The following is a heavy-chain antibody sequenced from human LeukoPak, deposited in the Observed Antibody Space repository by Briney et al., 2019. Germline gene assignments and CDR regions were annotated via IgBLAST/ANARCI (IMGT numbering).Heavy chain of an antibody. CDR2: ISYDGSNK. V-gene: IGHV3-30*18. J-gene: IGHJ4*02. CDR1: GFTFGSYG. D-gene: IGHD3-10*01. CDR3: AKDRGGGGDY. Sequence: PGGSLRLSCAASGFTFGSYGMHWVRQAPGKGLEWVAVISYDGSNKYYADSVKGRFTISRDNSKNTLYLQMNSLRAEDTAVYYCAKDRGGGGDYWGQGTLVTVSS.